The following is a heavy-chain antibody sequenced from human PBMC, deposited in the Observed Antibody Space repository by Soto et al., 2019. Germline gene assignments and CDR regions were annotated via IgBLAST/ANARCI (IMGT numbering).Heavy chain of an antibody. V-gene: IGHV4-31*03. CDR3: ARLRIATNNYKWFDP. CDR2: IYVTGAV. Sequence: PSETLSLTCSASGAALNSGNYYWSWVRQVPGKGLEWIGHIYVTGAVDYSPSLRDRITISQDTSERQFTLNLRLVTAADTAVYYCARLRIATNNYKWFDPWGQGTLVTVSS. CDR1: GAALNSGNYY. J-gene: IGHJ5*02. D-gene: IGHD2-21*01.